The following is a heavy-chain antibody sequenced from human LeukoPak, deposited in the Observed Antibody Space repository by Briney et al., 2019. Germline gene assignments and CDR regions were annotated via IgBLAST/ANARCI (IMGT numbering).Heavy chain of an antibody. Sequence: ASVKVSCKASGYTFTSYYMHWVRQAPGQGREWMGITNPSGGSTSYAQKFQGRVTMTRDTSTSTVYTELSSLRSEDTAVYYCARATYGDYTVRLIWYFDLWGRGTLVTVSS. CDR3: ARATYGDYTVRLIWYFDL. CDR1: GYTFTSYY. CDR2: TNPSGGST. D-gene: IGHD4-17*01. J-gene: IGHJ2*01. V-gene: IGHV1-46*01.